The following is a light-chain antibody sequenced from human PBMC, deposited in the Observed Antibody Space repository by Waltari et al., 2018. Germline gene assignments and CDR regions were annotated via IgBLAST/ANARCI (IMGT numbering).Light chain of an antibody. J-gene: IGKJ5*01. CDR2: DTS. CDR1: QSVDSY. Sequence: EIVLTQSPVTLSLSPGERATLSCRASQSVDSYLAWHQQKRGKPPRLLIYDTSNRATGIPARFSGSGSGTDFTLTISSLEPDDFAVYFCQLRIKWPPEITFGQGTRLEIK. CDR3: QLRIKWPPEIT. V-gene: IGKV3-11*01.